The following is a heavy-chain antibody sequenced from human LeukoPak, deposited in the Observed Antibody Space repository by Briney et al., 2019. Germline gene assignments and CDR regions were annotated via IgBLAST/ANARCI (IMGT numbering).Heavy chain of an antibody. J-gene: IGHJ4*02. Sequence: ASVKVSCKASGYTFTGYYMHWVRQAPGQGLEWMAWINPNSGGTNYAQKFQGRVTMIRDTSITTAYLELSSLRSDDTAVYYCAREVDCSSPSCQLDYWGQGTLVTVSS. V-gene: IGHV1-2*02. D-gene: IGHD2-2*01. CDR1: GYTFTGYY. CDR2: INPNSGGT. CDR3: AREVDCSSPSCQLDY.